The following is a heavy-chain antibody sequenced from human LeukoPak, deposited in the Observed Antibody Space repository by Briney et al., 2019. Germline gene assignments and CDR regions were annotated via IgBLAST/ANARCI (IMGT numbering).Heavy chain of an antibody. D-gene: IGHD1-26*01. CDR2: LYTSWST. Sequence: PSETLSLTCTVSGGSINNDFLTWVRQPAGKALEWIGRLYTSWSTTYNPSLKSRVTMSLDTSMTQFSLKLKSVTAADTAVYYCAGGGSPHIWGQGTMVTVSS. J-gene: IGHJ3*02. V-gene: IGHV4-4*07. CDR3: AGGGSPHI. CDR1: GGSINNDF.